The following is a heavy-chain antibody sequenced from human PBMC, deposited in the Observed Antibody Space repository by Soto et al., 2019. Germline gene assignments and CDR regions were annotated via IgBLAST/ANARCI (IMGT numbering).Heavy chain of an antibody. Sequence: EVQLEESGGGLVQPGGSLRLSCEASGFIFSSHWMHWVRQSAEKGLVWVSRINSDGSSTGYADSVKGRFTISRDNAKNTLYLQMNSLRVEDTAVYYCARDRPDISNPTDHPMFDYWGQGTQVTVSS. V-gene: IGHV3-74*01. CDR2: INSDGSST. CDR1: GFIFSSHW. CDR3: ARDRPDISNPTDHPMFDY. D-gene: IGHD6-6*01. J-gene: IGHJ4*02.